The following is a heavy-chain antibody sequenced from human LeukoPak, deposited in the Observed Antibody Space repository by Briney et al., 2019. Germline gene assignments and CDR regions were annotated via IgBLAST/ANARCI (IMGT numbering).Heavy chain of an antibody. CDR1: GGFISSSSYY. V-gene: IGHV4-39*07. J-gene: IGHJ5*02. CDR3: ARDLGKLRFDP. Sequence: PSETLSLTCTVSGGFISSSSYYWGWIRQPPGKGLEWIGSIYYSGSTYYNPSLKSRVTISVDTSKNQFSLKLSSVTAADTAVYYCARDLGKLRFDPWGQGTLVTVSS. CDR2: IYYSGST. D-gene: IGHD3-16*01.